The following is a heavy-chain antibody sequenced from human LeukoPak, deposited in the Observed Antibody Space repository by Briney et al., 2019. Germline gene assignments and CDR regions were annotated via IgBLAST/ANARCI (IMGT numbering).Heavy chain of an antibody. CDR3: ARRSSGMDV. J-gene: IGHJ6*02. V-gene: IGHV4-59*08. CDR2: IYYSGST. Sequence: PSETLSLTCTVSGGSISSYYWSWIRQPPGKGLEWIGYIYYSGSTNYNPSLKSRVTISVDTSKNQFSLKLSSVTAADTALYYCARRSSGMDVWGQGTTVTVSS. CDR1: GGSISSYY.